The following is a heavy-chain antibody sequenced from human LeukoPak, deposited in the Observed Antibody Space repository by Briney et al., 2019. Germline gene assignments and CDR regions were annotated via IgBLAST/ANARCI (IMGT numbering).Heavy chain of an antibody. CDR1: GYSFTNYG. CDR2: ISAHNGNK. CDR3: ARDHSYASRGGSFDY. Sequence: GASVKVSCKASGYSFTNYGISWVRQAPGQGLEWMGWISAHNGNKNYARKLQGRVTMTTDTSTSTAYMELRTLRSDDTAVYYCARDHSYASRGGSFDYWGQGTLVTVSS. D-gene: IGHD3-16*01. V-gene: IGHV1-18*01. J-gene: IGHJ4*02.